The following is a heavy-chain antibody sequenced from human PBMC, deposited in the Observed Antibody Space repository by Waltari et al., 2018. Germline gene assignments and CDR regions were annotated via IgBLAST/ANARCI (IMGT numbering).Heavy chain of an antibody. J-gene: IGHJ3*02. CDR2: IYYSGRP. CDR1: GGSISSSSYY. D-gene: IGHD6-13*01. V-gene: IGHV4-39*07. Sequence: QLQLQESGPGLVKPSETLSLTCTVSGGSISSSSYYWGWIRQPPGKGLEWIGSIYYSGRPSTTPPLKSRVPISVTPSRNQSSLKWSVVPAADPAVYSCARETRRSSSWYLALDAFDIWAKGTMVTVSS. CDR3: ARETRRSSSWYLALDAFDI.